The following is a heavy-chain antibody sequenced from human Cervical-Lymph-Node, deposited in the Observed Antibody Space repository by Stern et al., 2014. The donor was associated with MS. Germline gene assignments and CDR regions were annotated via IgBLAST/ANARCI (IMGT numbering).Heavy chain of an antibody. Sequence: VQLVESGPGLVKPSQSLSLTCIVSGGTISNDGYYWSWIRQHPGNGLEWIGYIYYGGVTYYQPSLQGRVTISIDTSKNQFSLKLNSVAAADTAVYYCARDPRSRTTVTSWGQGTLVTVSS. CDR3: ARDPRSRTTVTS. J-gene: IGHJ5*02. D-gene: IGHD4-17*01. CDR2: IYYGGVT. CDR1: GGTISNDGYY. V-gene: IGHV4-31*03.